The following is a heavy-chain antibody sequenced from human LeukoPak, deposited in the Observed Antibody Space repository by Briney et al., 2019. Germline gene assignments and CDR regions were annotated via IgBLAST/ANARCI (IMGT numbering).Heavy chain of an antibody. Sequence: SETLSLTCTVSGGSISSGSYYWSWLRQPAGKGLEWIGYVYYSGSTNYNPSLKSRVTISVDTSRNQVSLQLSSVTAADTAVYYCARPSSGSYSYAFDIWGQGTMVTVSS. CDR2: VYYSGST. D-gene: IGHD3-10*01. V-gene: IGHV4-61*10. CDR1: GGSISSGSYY. CDR3: ARPSSGSYSYAFDI. J-gene: IGHJ3*02.